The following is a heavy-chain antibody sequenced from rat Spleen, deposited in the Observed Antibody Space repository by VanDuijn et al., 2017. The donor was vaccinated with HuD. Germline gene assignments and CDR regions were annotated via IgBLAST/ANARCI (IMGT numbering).Heavy chain of an antibody. V-gene: IGHV5-25*01. J-gene: IGHJ3*01. CDR3: ARQGLRRVLAY. D-gene: IGHD1-11*01. CDR2: ISPSGVT. CDR1: GFTFSNFD. Sequence: EVQLVESGGGLVRPGGSLKLSCSVSGFTFSNFDMAWVRQAPTKGLEWVSSISPSGVTYYRDSVKGRFTVSRENAKSTLYFLMDSLRSEDTATYYCARQGLRRVLAYWGQGTLVTVSS.